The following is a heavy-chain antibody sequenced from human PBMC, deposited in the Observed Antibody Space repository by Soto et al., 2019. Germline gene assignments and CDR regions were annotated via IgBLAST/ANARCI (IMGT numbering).Heavy chain of an antibody. CDR1: GYSFTNYW. CDR3: ARNSYSSRWDYFDY. Sequence: GESLKISCHGSGYSFTNYWITWVRQMPGKGLEWMGRIDPSGSYTNYSPSFQGHVTISADRSLSTAYLQWSSLKASDSAMYYCARNSYSSRWDYFDYWGQGTLVTVSS. D-gene: IGHD6-13*01. V-gene: IGHV5-10-1*01. CDR2: IDPSGSYT. J-gene: IGHJ4*02.